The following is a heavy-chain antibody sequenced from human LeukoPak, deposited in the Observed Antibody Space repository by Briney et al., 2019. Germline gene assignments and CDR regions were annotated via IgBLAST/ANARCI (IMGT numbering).Heavy chain of an antibody. CDR2: ISTSGSHI. CDR1: GVTFSSY. CDR3: ARSSGYYYYNGMDV. D-gene: IGHD3-22*01. V-gene: IGHV3-21*01. Sequence: GGSLRLSCAASGVTFSSYMNWVRQAPGKGLEWVSSISTSGSHIYFPDSVKGRFTIFRDNSKNSLYLQMNSLRAEDTAVYYCARSSGYYYYNGMDVWGQGTTVTVSS. J-gene: IGHJ6*02.